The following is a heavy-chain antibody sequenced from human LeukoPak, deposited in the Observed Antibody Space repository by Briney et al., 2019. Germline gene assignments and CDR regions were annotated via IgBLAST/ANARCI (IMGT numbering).Heavy chain of an antibody. J-gene: IGHJ6*02. CDR1: GYTFTSYG. V-gene: IGHV1-18*01. CDR3: ARDRRLGITGTTYYGMDV. CDR2: ISAYNGNT. Sequence: ASVKVSCKASGYTFTSYGNSWVRQAPGQGLEWMGWISAYNGNTNYAQKHQGRVTMTTDTSTSTAYMELRSLRSDDTAVYYCARDRRLGITGTTYYGMDVWGQGTTVTVSS. D-gene: IGHD1-7*01.